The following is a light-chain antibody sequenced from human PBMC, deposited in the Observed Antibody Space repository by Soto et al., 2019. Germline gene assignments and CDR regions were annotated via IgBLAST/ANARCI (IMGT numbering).Light chain of an antibody. CDR2: EVS. CDR3: NSYTSSSTLV. Sequence: QSVLTQPASVSGSPGPSITISCTGTSSDVGGYNYVSWYQQHPGKAPKLMIYEVSNRPSGVSNRFSGSKSGNTASLTISGLQAEDEADYYCNSYTSSSTLVFGTGTQVTVL. J-gene: IGLJ1*01. V-gene: IGLV2-14*01. CDR1: SSDVGGYNY.